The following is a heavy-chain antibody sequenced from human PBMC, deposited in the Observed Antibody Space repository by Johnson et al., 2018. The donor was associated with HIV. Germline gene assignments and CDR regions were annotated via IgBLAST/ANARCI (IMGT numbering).Heavy chain of an antibody. D-gene: IGHD6-6*01. CDR1: GFTFSSYV. Sequence: QVQLVESGGGVVQPGRSLRLSCAASGFTFSSYVMHWVRQAPGKGLEWVSAISGSGGITYYADSGQGRFTSSSDNSKTTLYLQRNSMRAEDTAVYYCARESSSSSGAFDIWGQGTMVTVSS. CDR2: ISGSGGIT. J-gene: IGHJ3*02. V-gene: IGHV3-NL1*01. CDR3: ARESSSSSGAFDI.